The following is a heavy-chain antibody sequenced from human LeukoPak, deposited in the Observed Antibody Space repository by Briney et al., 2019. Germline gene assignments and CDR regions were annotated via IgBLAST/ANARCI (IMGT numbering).Heavy chain of an antibody. Sequence: GKSLRLSCAASGFTFSRNGMRWVRQAPGKGLEWVSVISGGGSTYYADSVKGRFTISRDNSKNTLYLQMNSLRAEDTAVYYCARGSSWQNYYYGMDVWGQGTTVTVSS. D-gene: IGHD6-13*01. CDR2: ISGGGST. V-gene: IGHV3-53*01. J-gene: IGHJ6*02. CDR1: GFTFSRNG. CDR3: ARGSSWQNYYYGMDV.